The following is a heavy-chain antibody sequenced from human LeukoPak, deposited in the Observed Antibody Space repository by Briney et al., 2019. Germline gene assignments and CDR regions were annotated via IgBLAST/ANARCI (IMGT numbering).Heavy chain of an antibody. CDR3: AREVLTGSYYIDY. CDR2: ISSSDSTI. V-gene: IGHV3-48*02. D-gene: IGHD3-10*01. CDR1: GFTFSSYT. Sequence: GGSLRLSCAASGFTFSSYTMDWVRQAPGKGLEGVSYISSSDSTIYYADSVKGRFTISRDNAKNSLYLQMNSLRDEDTAVYYCAREVLTGSYYIDYWGQGTLVTVSS. J-gene: IGHJ4*02.